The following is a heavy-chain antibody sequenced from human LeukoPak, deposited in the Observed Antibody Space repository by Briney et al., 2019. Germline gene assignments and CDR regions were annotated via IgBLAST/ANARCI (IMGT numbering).Heavy chain of an antibody. D-gene: IGHD5-24*01. CDR3: ARVRDGYNDAYDI. CDR2: IKPSGGNT. CDR1: GGTFSSYA. Sequence: VASVKVSCKASGGTFSSYAISWVRQAPGQRLEWMGIIKPSGGNTNYAQKFQGRVTMTRDTSTSTVYMELSSLKSEDTAVYYCARVRDGYNDAYDIWGQGTMVTVSS. J-gene: IGHJ3*02. V-gene: IGHV1-46*01.